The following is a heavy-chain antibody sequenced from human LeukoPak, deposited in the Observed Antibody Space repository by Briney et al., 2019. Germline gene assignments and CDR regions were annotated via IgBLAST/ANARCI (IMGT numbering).Heavy chain of an antibody. CDR1: GFSLSTSGVG. V-gene: IGHV2-5*02. CDR3: AHRPPGGYSYVFDY. J-gene: IGHJ4*02. CDR2: TYWDDDK. D-gene: IGHD5-18*01. Sequence: KESGPTLVKPTQTLTLTCTFSGFSLSTSGVGVGWIRQPPGKALEWLALTYWDDDKRYSPSLKSRLTITKDTSKNQVVLTMTNMDPVDTATYYCAHRPPGGYSYVFDYWGQGTLVTVSS.